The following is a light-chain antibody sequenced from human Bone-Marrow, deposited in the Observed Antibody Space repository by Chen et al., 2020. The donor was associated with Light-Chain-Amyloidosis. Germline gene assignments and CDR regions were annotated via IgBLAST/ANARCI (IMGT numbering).Light chain of an antibody. V-gene: IGLV3-21*02. CDR2: DDS. Sequence: SYVLTQPSSLSVAQGQTATTACGGNNIGSTSVHWYQQTPGQAPLLVVYDDSDRPSGIPERLSGANSGNTATLTISRVEAGDEADYYCQVWDRSSDRPVFGGGTKLTVL. CDR3: QVWDRSSDRPV. CDR1: NIGSTS. J-gene: IGLJ3*02.